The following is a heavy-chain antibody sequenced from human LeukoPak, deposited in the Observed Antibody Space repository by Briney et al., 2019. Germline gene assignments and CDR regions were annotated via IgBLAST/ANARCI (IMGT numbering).Heavy chain of an antibody. D-gene: IGHD3-22*01. CDR3: ARDEYYYDSSDYHDAFDI. J-gene: IGHJ3*02. Sequence: ASVKVSCKASGYTFTSYGISWVRQAPGHGLEWLGLNIAYNGNTNYAQKLQGRVTMTTDTSTSTAYMELRSLRSDDTAVYYCARDEYYYDSSDYHDAFDIWGQGTMVTVSS. CDR1: GYTFTSYG. V-gene: IGHV1-18*01. CDR2: NIAYNGNT.